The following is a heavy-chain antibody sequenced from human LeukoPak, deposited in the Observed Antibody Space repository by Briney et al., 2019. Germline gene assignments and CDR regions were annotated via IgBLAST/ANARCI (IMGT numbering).Heavy chain of an antibody. V-gene: IGHV3-21*01. D-gene: IGHD5-18*01. CDR1: GFTFSSYY. CDR3: ARAHLADTAMVTFDY. J-gene: IGHJ4*02. CDR2: ISSSSSYI. Sequence: PGGSLRLSCAASGFTFSSYYMNWVLQAPGKGLEWVSSISSSSSYIYYADSVKGRFTISRDNAKNSLYLQMNSLRAEDTAVYYCARAHLADTAMVTFDYWGQGTLVTVSS.